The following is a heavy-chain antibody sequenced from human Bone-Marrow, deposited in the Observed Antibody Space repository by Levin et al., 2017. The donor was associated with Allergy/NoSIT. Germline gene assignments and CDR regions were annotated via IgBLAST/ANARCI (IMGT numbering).Heavy chain of an antibody. CDR2: IIPIFGTA. V-gene: IGHV1-69*01. D-gene: IGHD1-26*01. CDR3: ASLVENSGSFRMNYYYGMDV. CDR1: GGTFSSYA. J-gene: IGHJ6*02. Sequence: KISCKASGGTFSSYAISWVRQAPGQGLEWMGGIIPIFGTANYAQKFQGRVTITADESTSTAYMELSSLRSEDTAVYYCASLVENSGSFRMNYYYGMDVWGQGTTVTVSS.